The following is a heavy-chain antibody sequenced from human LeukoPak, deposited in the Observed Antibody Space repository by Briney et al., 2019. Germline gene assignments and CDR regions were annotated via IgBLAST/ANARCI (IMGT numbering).Heavy chain of an antibody. CDR1: GGSISSSSYY. CDR3: ARDMGVTGYYFDY. Sequence: PSETLSLTCSVSGGSISSSSYYWDWIRQPPGKGLEWIGSIYYSGSTYYNPSLKSRVTISVDTSKNQFSLKLSSVTAADTAVYYCARDMGVTGYYFDYWGQGTLVTVSS. V-gene: IGHV4-39*02. CDR2: IYYSGST. J-gene: IGHJ4*02. D-gene: IGHD3-9*01.